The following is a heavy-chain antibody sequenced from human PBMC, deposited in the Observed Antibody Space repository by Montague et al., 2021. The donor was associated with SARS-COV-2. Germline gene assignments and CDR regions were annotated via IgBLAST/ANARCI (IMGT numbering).Heavy chain of an antibody. CDR2: INHSGST. D-gene: IGHD6-13*01. V-gene: IGHV4-34*01. CDR3: AGGRSYSSWYGVNWFDP. CDR1: GGSLSGYY. Sequence: SETLSLTCAVYGGSLSGYYWSWIRQPPGKGLEWIGEINHSGSTNYNPSLKSRVTISVDTSKNQFSLKLSSVTAADTAVYYCAGGRSYSSWYGVNWFDPWGQGTLVTVSS. J-gene: IGHJ5*02.